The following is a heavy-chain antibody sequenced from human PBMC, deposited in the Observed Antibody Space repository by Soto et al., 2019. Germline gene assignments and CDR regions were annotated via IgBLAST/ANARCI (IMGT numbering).Heavy chain of an antibody. CDR2: ISSSSSTI. CDR3: ARGPHCTIGVC. CDR1: GFTFSSYS. V-gene: IGHV3-48*01. D-gene: IGHD2-8*01. Sequence: EVQLVESGGGLVQPGGSLRLSCAASGFTFSSYSMNWVRQAPGKGLEWVSYISSSSSTISYADSVKGRFPISRDNAKNSLYLQKNSVSAEDAAVYYCARGPHCTIGVCWGQGTLVTVCS. J-gene: IGHJ4*02.